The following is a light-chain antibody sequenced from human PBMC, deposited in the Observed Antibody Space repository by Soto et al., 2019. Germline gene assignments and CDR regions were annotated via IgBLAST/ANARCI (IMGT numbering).Light chain of an antibody. J-gene: IGLJ2*01. CDR3: SSYTSSSTDVV. V-gene: IGLV2-14*01. Sequence: QSALTQPASVSGSPGQSITISCTGTSSDVGGYNYVSWYQQHPGKAPKLMIYEVSNRPSGVSNRFSGSKSGNTASLTISGLHAEYEADYYCSSYTSSSTDVVFGGGTKVTVL. CDR2: EVS. CDR1: SSDVGGYNY.